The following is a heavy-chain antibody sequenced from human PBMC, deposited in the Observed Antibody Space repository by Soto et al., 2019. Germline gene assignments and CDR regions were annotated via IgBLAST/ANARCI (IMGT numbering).Heavy chain of an antibody. Sequence: EVHVVESGGDLVKPGGSLRLSCATSGFIFSCAWMSWVRQAPGKGLEWVGRIKSKTDGGTRDYAAPVKGRFNISRDDSKNMLYLQMNSLKAEDTAVYYCVEGWNDFWGQGTLVTVSS. D-gene: IGHD1-1*01. J-gene: IGHJ4*02. CDR1: GFIFSCAW. V-gene: IGHV3-15*01. CDR3: VEGWNDF. CDR2: IKSKTDGGTR.